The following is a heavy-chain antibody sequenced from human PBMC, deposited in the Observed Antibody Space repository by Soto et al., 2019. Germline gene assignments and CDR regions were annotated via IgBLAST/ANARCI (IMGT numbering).Heavy chain of an antibody. CDR2: IYPGDSDT. D-gene: IGHD6-13*01. V-gene: IGHV5-51*01. CDR3: AVFRSSWFGDGRLDS. CDR1: GYSFTSYW. J-gene: IGHJ4*02. Sequence: GESLKISCKGSGYSFTSYWIGWVRQMPGKGLERMGIIYPGDSDTRYSPSFQGQVTISADKSTSKAYLQWNSLEASDTAIYYCAVFRSSWFGDGRLDSWGPGTLVTVSS.